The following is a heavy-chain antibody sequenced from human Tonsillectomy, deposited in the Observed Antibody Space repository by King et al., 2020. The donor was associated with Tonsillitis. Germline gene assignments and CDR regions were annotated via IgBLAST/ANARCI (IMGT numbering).Heavy chain of an antibody. CDR1: GFSVSSTY. D-gene: IGHD4-11*01. J-gene: IGHJ4*02. CDR2: ICSSGDT. Sequence: VQLVESGGGLVQPGGSLRLSCPASGFSVSSTYMSWVRHAPGKRLEWVSGICSSGDTAYADPVRGRFTIPTDNSKNTLYLQMNSLRVEETAIYYCARGYRDHIRYLECWSQGTLVTVSS. CDR3: ARGYRDHIRYLEC. V-gene: IGHV3-66*01.